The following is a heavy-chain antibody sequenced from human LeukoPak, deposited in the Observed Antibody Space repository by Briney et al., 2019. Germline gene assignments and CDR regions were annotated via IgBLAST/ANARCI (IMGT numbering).Heavy chain of an antibody. D-gene: IGHD5-24*01. Sequence: GGSLTLSCAASGFIFSSYAMGWVRQAPGKGVEWEWVSGISGSGGSTNYADSVKGRFTISRDNSKNTLYLQMDSLRAEDTAVYYCAKDRDGYNPSNFDYWGQGTLVAVSS. J-gene: IGHJ4*02. CDR3: AKDRDGYNPSNFDY. V-gene: IGHV3-23*01. CDR2: ISGSGGST. CDR1: GFIFSSYA.